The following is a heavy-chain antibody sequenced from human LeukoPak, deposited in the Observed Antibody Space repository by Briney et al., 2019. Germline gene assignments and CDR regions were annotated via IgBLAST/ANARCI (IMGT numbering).Heavy chain of an antibody. J-gene: IGHJ4*02. D-gene: IGHD5-12*01. CDR3: ARVRNSGFRYVDS. V-gene: IGHV1-46*01. CDR2: ISPSGGST. CDR1: GYTFTGYW. Sequence: ASVKVSCKAFGYTFTGYWMHWVRQAPGQGPEWMGVISPSGGSTIYAQKFKGRVTLTRDMSTSTDYLELSSLRSEDTAVYYCARVRNSGFRYVDSWGQGTLVTVSS.